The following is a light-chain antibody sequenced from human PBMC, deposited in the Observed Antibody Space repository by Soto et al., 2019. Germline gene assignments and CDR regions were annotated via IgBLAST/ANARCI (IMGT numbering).Light chain of an antibody. J-gene: IGKJ3*01. V-gene: IGKV1-5*01. Sequence: DIQMTQSPSTVSASVGDRVTITCRASQNINNWLAWYQQKPGKAPQLLIYDGSNLESGVPSRFSGSGSGTEFTLTISSLQPDDLATYYCQQYNDYSAFGPGTKVDI. CDR2: DGS. CDR3: QQYNDYSA. CDR1: QNINNW.